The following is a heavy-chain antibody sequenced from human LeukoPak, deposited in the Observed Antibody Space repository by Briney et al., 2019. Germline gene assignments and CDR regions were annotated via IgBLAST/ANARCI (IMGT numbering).Heavy chain of an antibody. V-gene: IGHV3-48*04. Sequence: PGGSLRLSCAASGFTFSSYSMNWVRQTPGKGLEWVSYISSSSSVIYYADSVKGRFTISRDNAKNSLYLQMNSLRAEDTAVYYCARDKRYSGYDRGSYYYYYMDVWGKGTTVTVSS. CDR1: GFTFSSYS. D-gene: IGHD5-12*01. CDR2: ISSSSSVI. CDR3: ARDKRYSGYDRGSYYYYYMDV. J-gene: IGHJ6*03.